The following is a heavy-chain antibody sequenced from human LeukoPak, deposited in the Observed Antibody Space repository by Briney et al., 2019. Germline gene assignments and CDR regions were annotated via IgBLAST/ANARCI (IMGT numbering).Heavy chain of an antibody. V-gene: IGHV5-51*01. CDR3: ARLPYYYDSSGYYLDY. CDR1: GYSFTSYW. CDR2: IYPGDSDT. Sequence: GESLKISCKGSGYSFTSYWIGWVRQMPGKGLEWMGIIYPGDSDTRYSPSFQGQVTISADKSISTAYPQWSSLKASDTAMYYCARLPYYYDSSGYYLDYWGQGTLVTVSS. D-gene: IGHD3-22*01. J-gene: IGHJ4*02.